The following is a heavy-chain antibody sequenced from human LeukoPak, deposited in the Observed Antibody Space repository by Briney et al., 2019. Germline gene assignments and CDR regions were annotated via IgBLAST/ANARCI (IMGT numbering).Heavy chain of an antibody. J-gene: IGHJ5*02. Sequence: SVKVSCKASGGTFISYAISWVRQAPGQGLEWMGGIIPIFGTTNYARKFQGRVTISADESTSTAYMELSSLRSEDTAVYYCARDVTMVRGARYRPYKWFDPWGQGTLVTVSS. CDR2: IIPIFGTT. V-gene: IGHV1-69*13. CDR3: ARDVTMVRGARYRPYKWFDP. D-gene: IGHD3-10*01. CDR1: GGTFISYA.